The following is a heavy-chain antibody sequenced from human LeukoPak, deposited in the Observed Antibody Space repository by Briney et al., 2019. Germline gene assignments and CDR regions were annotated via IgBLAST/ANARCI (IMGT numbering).Heavy chain of an antibody. Sequence: ASVKVSCKASGYTFTRYDINWVRQAAGQGREWMGWMNPNSGKTAYAQKFQGRVTMTRNASIRTAYRELSSLRSEDPAVYYCARGFEDFWSGYFPPLYFYYGMDVWGQGTTVTVSS. CDR1: GYTFTRYD. J-gene: IGHJ6*02. D-gene: IGHD3-3*01. CDR3: ARGFEDFWSGYFPPLYFYYGMDV. CDR2: MNPNSGKT. V-gene: IGHV1-8*01.